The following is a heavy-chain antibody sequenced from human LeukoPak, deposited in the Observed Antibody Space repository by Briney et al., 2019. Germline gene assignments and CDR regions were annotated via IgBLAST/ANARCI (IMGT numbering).Heavy chain of an antibody. Sequence: SETLSLTCTVSGGSISSYYWNWIRQPPGKGLEWIGYIYYSGITNYNPSLRSRVTISVDTSKNQFSLKLSSVAAADTAVYYCARFGSGIAAATPDYFDYWGQGTLVTVSS. J-gene: IGHJ4*02. D-gene: IGHD6-13*01. CDR1: GGSISSYY. CDR2: IYYSGIT. V-gene: IGHV4-59*01. CDR3: ARFGSGIAAATPDYFDY.